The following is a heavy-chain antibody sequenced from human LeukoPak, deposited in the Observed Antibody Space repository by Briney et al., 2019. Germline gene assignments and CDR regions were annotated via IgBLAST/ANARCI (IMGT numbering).Heavy chain of an antibody. CDR1: GYTFTGYY. CDR3: ARPTRGFGMAISGYYMDV. J-gene: IGHJ6*03. V-gene: IGHV1-2*02. CDR2: INPNGGGT. D-gene: IGHD3-3*01. Sequence: ASVKVSCKASGYTFTGYYLHWVRQAPGQGLEWMGWINPNGGGTNYAQKLQGRVTMTTDTSTSTAYMELRSLRSDDTAVYYCARPTRGFGMAISGYYMDVWGKGTTVTVSS.